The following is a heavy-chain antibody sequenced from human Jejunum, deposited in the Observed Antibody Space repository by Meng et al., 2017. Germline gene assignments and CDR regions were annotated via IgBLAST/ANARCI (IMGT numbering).Heavy chain of an antibody. CDR3: ASNEDY. V-gene: IGHV4-59*08. CDR2: IYYSGST. Sequence: QVPLQESGPGLVQPSETLSLTCTVSGGSISSYYWSWIRQPPGKGLEWIGYIYYSGSTSYNPSLKSRVAISVDTSKNQFSLKLSSVTAADTAVYYCASNEDYWGQGTLVTVSS. J-gene: IGHJ4*02. CDR1: GGSISSYY. D-gene: IGHD2-8*01.